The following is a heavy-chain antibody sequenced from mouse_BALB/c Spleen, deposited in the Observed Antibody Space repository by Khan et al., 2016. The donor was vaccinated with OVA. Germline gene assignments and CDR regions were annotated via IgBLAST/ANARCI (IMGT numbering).Heavy chain of an antibody. J-gene: IGHJ3*01. D-gene: IGHD2-2*01. Sequence: QVQLKESGPGLVAPSQSLSITCTVSGFSLTGYGVNWVRQPPGKGLEWLGVIWGAGSTNYHSVLKSRLSIRQDNSKSQVFLKLNSLQTDDTATYYCAKGDYGYAWFAYWGQGTLVTVAA. CDR1: GFSLTGYG. CDR2: IWGAGST. V-gene: IGHV2-3*01. CDR3: AKGDYGYAWFAY.